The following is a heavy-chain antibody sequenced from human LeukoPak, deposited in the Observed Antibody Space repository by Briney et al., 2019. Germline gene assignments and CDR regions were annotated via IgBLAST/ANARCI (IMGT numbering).Heavy chain of an antibody. J-gene: IGHJ4*02. V-gene: IGHV3-23*01. CDR1: GFIFSSYA. CDR3: AKDTSWD. CDR2: LSGGGDST. Sequence: GGSLRLSCAASGFIFSSYAMSWVRQAPGQGLEWVSTLSGGGDSTYYADSVKGRFTISRDNSMNTLYLQMNSLRAEDTAVYYCAKDTSWDWGQGTLVTVSS.